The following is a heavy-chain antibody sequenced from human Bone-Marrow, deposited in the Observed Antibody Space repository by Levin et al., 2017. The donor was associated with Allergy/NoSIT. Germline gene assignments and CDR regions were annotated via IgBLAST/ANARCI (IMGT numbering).Heavy chain of an antibody. CDR2: IKSKTDNYAT. CDR1: GFIFSGSA. D-gene: IGHD2/OR15-2a*01. Sequence: GESLKISCVASGFIFSGSAIHWVRQASGKGLEWVGRIKSKTDNYATAYAASVKGRFTISRDDSQNTAYLQMNSLRIEDTAVYYCTRFDDYFGRAWGQGTLVTVSS. J-gene: IGHJ5*02. CDR3: TRFDDYFGRA. V-gene: IGHV3-73*01.